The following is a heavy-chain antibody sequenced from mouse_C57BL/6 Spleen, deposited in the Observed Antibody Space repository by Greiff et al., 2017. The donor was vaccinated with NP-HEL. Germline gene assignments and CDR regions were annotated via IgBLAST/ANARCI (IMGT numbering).Heavy chain of an antibody. CDR1: GFTFSDYG. CDR3: ARKSNYWDFDV. J-gene: IGHJ1*03. V-gene: IGHV5-17*01. CDR2: ISSGSSTI. Sequence: EVQLVESGGGLVKPGGSLKLSCAASGFTFSDYGMHWVRQAPEKGLEWVAYISSGSSTIYYADTVKGRFTISRDNAKNTLFRQMTSLRSEDTAMYYCARKSNYWDFDVWGTGTTVTVSS. D-gene: IGHD1-3*01.